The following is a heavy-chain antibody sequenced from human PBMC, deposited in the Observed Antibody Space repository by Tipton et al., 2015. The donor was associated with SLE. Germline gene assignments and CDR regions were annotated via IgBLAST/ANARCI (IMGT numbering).Heavy chain of an antibody. CDR2: IYYSGGT. CDR1: GGSISSGGYY. V-gene: IGHV4-31*03. J-gene: IGHJ4*02. D-gene: IGHD3-22*01. CDR3: ASNYYGGSGFYYYYFDS. Sequence: TLSLTCTVSGGSISSGGYYWSWIRQHPGKGLEWIGHIYYSGGTYYNPSLKSRVNISVDTSKNQFSLKLNSVTAADTAVYYCASNYYGGSGFYYYYFDSWGQGTLVTVSS.